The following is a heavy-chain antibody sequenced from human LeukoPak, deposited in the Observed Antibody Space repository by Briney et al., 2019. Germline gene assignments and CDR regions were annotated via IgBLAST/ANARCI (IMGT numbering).Heavy chain of an antibody. CDR1: GFTFDDYA. V-gene: IGHV3-9*01. Sequence: GGSLRLSCAASGFTFDDYAMHWVRQAPGKGLEWVSGISWNSGSIGYADSVKGRFTISRDNAKNSLYPQMNSLRAEDTALYYCAKGLWFGELLYGPVFDYWGQGTLVTVSS. CDR3: AKGLWFGELLYGPVFDY. D-gene: IGHD3-10*01. CDR2: ISWNSGSI. J-gene: IGHJ4*02.